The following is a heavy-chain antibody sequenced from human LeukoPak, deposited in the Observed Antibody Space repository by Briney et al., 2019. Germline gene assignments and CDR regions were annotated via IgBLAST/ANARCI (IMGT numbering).Heavy chain of an antibody. CDR1: GGSISSYY. CDR2: IHYTGST. CDR3: AGTSSSYCSGGSCYGKFQT. J-gene: IGHJ1*01. V-gene: IGHV4-59*08. D-gene: IGHD2-15*01. Sequence: YPSETPSLTCTVPGGSISSYYWSWIRQPPGKGLEWIGYIHYTGSTNHNPSLKSRITISIDTSKNQFSLKLSSVTAADTAVYYCAGTSSSYCSGGSCYGKFQTWGQGTLVTVSS.